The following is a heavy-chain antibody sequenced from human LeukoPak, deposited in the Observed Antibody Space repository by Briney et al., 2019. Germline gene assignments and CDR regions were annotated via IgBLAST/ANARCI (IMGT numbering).Heavy chain of an antibody. CDR3: ARDPRCRGGGDCYAPEYFQH. CDR1: GYTFTSYG. CDR2: ISAYNGNT. D-gene: IGHD2-21*02. J-gene: IGHJ1*01. V-gene: IGHV1-18*01. Sequence: GASVKVSCKASGYTFTSYGISWVRQAPGQGLEWMGWISAYNGNTNYAQKLQGRVTMTTDTSTSTAYMELRSLRSDDTAVYYCARDPRCRGGGDCYAPEYFQHWGQGTLVTVSS.